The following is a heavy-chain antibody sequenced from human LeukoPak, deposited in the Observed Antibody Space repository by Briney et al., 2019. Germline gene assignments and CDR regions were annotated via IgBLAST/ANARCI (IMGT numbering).Heavy chain of an antibody. V-gene: IGHV1-2*02. D-gene: IGHD5-18*01. CDR3: ARDLVNTAMVTSPDY. Sequence: GASVKVSCKASGYTFTGYYMHWVRQAPGQGLEWMGWINPNSGGTNYAQKFQGRVTMTRDTSISTAYMELSRLRSDDTAVYYCARDLVNTAMVTSPDYWGQGTLVTVSS. CDR1: GYTFTGYY. CDR2: INPNSGGT. J-gene: IGHJ4*02.